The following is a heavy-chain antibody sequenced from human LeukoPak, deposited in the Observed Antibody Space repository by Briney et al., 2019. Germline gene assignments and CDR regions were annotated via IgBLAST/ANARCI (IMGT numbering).Heavy chain of an antibody. CDR2: IYPGDSDT. D-gene: IGHD5-24*01. Sequence: GESLKISCKGSGYSFTSYWIGWARQRPGKGLEWMGSIYPGDSDTRYSPSFQGPVTISADKSISTGSLPLCSLQASPTAMYSSARRRDGYIHWGQGTLVTVSS. CDR3: ARRRDGYIH. CDR1: GYSFTSYW. V-gene: IGHV5-51*01. J-gene: IGHJ4*02.